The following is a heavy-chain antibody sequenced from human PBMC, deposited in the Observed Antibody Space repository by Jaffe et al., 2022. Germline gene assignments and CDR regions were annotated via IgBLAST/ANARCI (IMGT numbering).Heavy chain of an antibody. CDR2: IYYSGST. D-gene: IGHD4-17*01. Sequence: QLQLQESGPGLVKPSETLSLTCTVSGGSISSSSYYWGWIRQPPGKGLEWIGSIYYSGSTYYNPSLKSRVTISVDTSKNQFSLKLSSVTAADTAVYYCARLYGDYWFDPWGQGTLVTVSS. J-gene: IGHJ5*02. CDR3: ARLYGDYWFDP. V-gene: IGHV4-39*01. CDR1: GGSISSSSYY.